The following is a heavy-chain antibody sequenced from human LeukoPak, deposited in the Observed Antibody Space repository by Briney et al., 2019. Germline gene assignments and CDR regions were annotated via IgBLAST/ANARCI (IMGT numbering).Heavy chain of an antibody. CDR2: ISSSGSTI. V-gene: IGHV3-48*03. CDR1: GFTFSSYE. CDR3: AKDVSGVGATTGAFDI. Sequence: HSGGSLRLSCAASGFTFSSYEMNWVRQAPGKGLEWVSYISSSGSTIYYADSVKGRFTISRDNSKNTLYLQMNSLRAEDTAVYYCAKDVSGVGATTGAFDIWGQGTMVTVSS. D-gene: IGHD1-26*01. J-gene: IGHJ3*02.